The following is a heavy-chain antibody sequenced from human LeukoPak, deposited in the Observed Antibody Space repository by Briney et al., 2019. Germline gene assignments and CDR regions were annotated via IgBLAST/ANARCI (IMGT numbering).Heavy chain of an antibody. CDR3: ATVAATIREIFVYFDY. D-gene: IGHD5-24*01. Sequence: GASVKVSCKASGGTFSSYTISWVRQAPGQGLEWMGGIIPIFGTANYAQKFQGRVTMTEDTSTDTAYMELSSLRSEDTAVYYCATVAATIREIFVYFDYWGQGTLVTVSS. CDR2: IIPIFGTA. V-gene: IGHV1-69*06. J-gene: IGHJ4*02. CDR1: GGTFSSYT.